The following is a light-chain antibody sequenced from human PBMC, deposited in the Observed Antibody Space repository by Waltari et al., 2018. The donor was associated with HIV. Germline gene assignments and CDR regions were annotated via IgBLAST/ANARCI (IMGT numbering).Light chain of an antibody. CDR2: EVS. CDR1: SSDAGGYNY. Sequence: QSALTQPASVSGSPGQSITISCTGTSSDAGGYNYVSWYQQHPGKAPQLMIYEVSNRPSGVSNRFSGSKSGNTASLTISGLQAEDEADYYCSSYTSSSTYVFGTGTNVTVL. J-gene: IGLJ1*01. CDR3: SSYTSSSTYV. V-gene: IGLV2-14*01.